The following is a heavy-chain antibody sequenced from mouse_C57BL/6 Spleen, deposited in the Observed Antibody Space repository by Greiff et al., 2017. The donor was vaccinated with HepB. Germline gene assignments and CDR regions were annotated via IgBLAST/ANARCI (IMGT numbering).Heavy chain of an antibody. Sequence: EVMLVESGGGLVKPGGSLKLSCAASGFTFSSYAMSWVRQTPEKRLEWVATISDGGSYTYYPDNVKGRFTISRDNAKNNLYLQMSHLKSEDTAMYYCAREALYYGSTYFDYWGQGTTLTVSS. J-gene: IGHJ2*01. CDR1: GFTFSSYA. CDR3: AREALYYGSTYFDY. V-gene: IGHV5-4*01. CDR2: ISDGGSYT. D-gene: IGHD1-1*01.